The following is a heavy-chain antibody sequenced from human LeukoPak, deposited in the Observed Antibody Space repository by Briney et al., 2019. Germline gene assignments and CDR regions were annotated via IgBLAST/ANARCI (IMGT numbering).Heavy chain of an antibody. Sequence: LETLSLTCTVSGGSITDNYWSWIRQPPGKGLEWIGSIYYSGSTYYNPSLKSRVTISVDTSKNQFSLKLSSVTAADTAVYYCARGLSGRELQGRGFPCDYWGQGTLVTVSS. V-gene: IGHV4-39*07. CDR1: GGSITDNY. CDR3: ARGLSGRELQGRGFPCDY. D-gene: IGHD1-26*01. J-gene: IGHJ4*02. CDR2: IYYSGST.